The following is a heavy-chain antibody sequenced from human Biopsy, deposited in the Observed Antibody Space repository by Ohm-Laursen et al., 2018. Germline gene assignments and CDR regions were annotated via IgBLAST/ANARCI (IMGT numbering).Heavy chain of an antibody. Sequence: TLSLTCTVSGGSTSSYYWSWIRQPPGKGLEWIGYIYYTGSTNYNPSLKSRVTISVDTSMNHLSLRLTSVTAADTAVYYCARHAPSYSGSYWRYFDLWGRDTLVTVSS. CDR3: ARHAPSYSGSYWRYFDL. D-gene: IGHD1-26*01. CDR1: GGSTSSYY. J-gene: IGHJ2*01. CDR2: IYYTGST. V-gene: IGHV4-59*08.